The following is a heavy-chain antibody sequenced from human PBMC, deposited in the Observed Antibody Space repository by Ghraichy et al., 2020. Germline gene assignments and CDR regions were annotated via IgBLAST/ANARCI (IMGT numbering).Heavy chain of an antibody. CDR1: GDSVSSNVAA. Sequence: QTLSLTFAISGDSVSSNVAAWNWIRQSPSRGLEWLGRTYYRSKWYYDYAVSVKSRITINPDTSKNQFSLQLNSMTPEDTAVYYCARAGEYYYDSSGYYAYWGQGTLVTVSS. J-gene: IGHJ4*02. CDR2: TYYRSKWYY. V-gene: IGHV6-1*01. D-gene: IGHD3-22*01. CDR3: ARAGEYYYDSSGYYAY.